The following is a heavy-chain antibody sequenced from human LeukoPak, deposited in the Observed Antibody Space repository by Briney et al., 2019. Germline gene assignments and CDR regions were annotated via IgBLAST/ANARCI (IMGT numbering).Heavy chain of an antibody. CDR2: IGSGGYT. Sequence: PGGSLRLSCVVSGFTFKDYDIHWVRQTTGKGLEWVSAIGSGGYTYYADSVQGRFTISREDAETSLSLQMNNLRAEDTAVYYCVSQPDSGRYGFDHWGQGALVTVSS. D-gene: IGHD6-19*01. V-gene: IGHV3-13*01. CDR3: VSQPDSGRYGFDH. J-gene: IGHJ4*02. CDR1: GFTFKDYD.